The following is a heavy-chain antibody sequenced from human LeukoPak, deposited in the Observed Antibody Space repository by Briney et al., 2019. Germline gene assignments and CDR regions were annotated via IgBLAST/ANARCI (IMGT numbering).Heavy chain of an antibody. CDR1: GGSFSGYY. D-gene: IGHD2-2*01. CDR3: ARGRRYQLPLGFDP. Sequence: PSETLSLTCAVYGGSFSGYYWSWIRQPPGKGLEWIGEINHSGRTNYNPSLKSRVTISVDTSKNQFSLKLSSVTAADTAVYYCARGRRYQLPLGFDPWGQGTLVTVSS. V-gene: IGHV4-34*01. CDR2: INHSGRT. J-gene: IGHJ5*02.